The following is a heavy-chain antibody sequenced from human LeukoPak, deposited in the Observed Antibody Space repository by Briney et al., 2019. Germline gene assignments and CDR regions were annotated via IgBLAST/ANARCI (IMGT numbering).Heavy chain of an antibody. Sequence: GGSLRFSCVASGFRFSGYVMKWVRQAPGKGLEWISTISMSSSYMYYADSVRGRFTISRDNAKNSLYLQMTSLRAEDAAVYYCAREDYSSGNLTIDHWGQGTLVTVSS. D-gene: IGHD3-10*01. CDR3: AREDYSSGNLTIDH. CDR2: ISMSSSYM. CDR1: GFRFSGYV. V-gene: IGHV3-21*01. J-gene: IGHJ4*02.